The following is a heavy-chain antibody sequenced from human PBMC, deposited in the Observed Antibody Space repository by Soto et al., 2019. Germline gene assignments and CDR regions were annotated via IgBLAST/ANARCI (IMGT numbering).Heavy chain of an antibody. V-gene: IGHV3-20*01. J-gene: IGHJ6*03. CDR1: GFTFDDYG. D-gene: IGHD6-19*01. CDR2: INWNGGRT. CDR3: AKTSGVTYYYYMDV. Sequence: GGSLRLSCAASGFTFDDYGMSWVRQVPGKGLEWVYGINWNGGRTGYADSVKGRFILSRDNAKNSLYLQMNSLRAEDTALYHCAKTSGVTYYYYMDVWGKGTTVTVSS.